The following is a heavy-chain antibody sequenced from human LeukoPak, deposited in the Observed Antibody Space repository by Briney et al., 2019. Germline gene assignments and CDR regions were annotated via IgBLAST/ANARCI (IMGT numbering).Heavy chain of an antibody. Sequence: GASVKVSCKASGYTFTGYYMHWVRQAPGQGLEWMGWINPNSGGTNYAQKFQGRVTMTRDTSISTAYVELSRLRSDDTAVYYCARSVLMVYATRSGNAFDIWGQGTMVTVSS. CDR1: GYTFTGYY. J-gene: IGHJ3*02. CDR3: ARSVLMVYATRSGNAFDI. V-gene: IGHV1-2*02. CDR2: INPNSGGT. D-gene: IGHD2-8*01.